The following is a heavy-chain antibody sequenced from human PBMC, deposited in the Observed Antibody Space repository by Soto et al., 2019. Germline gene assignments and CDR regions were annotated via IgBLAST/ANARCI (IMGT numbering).Heavy chain of an antibody. V-gene: IGHV3-23*01. CDR3: AKPSGLAAAGSAFDY. D-gene: IGHD6-13*01. J-gene: IGHJ4*02. Sequence: EVQLLQSGGGLVQPGGSLRLSCATSGFTFTNYAMSWVRQAPGKGLEWVSKISGSGGSTYYADSVKGRLTISRDNSKNTVYLQMNSLRAEDTAVYYCAKPSGLAAAGSAFDYWGRGTLVTASS. CDR1: GFTFTNYA. CDR2: ISGSGGST.